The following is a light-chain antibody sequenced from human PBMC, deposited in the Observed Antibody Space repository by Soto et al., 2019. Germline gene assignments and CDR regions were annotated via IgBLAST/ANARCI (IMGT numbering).Light chain of an antibody. V-gene: IGLV2-8*01. Sequence: QSVLTQPPSASGSPGQSVTISCTGTSSDVGGYNYVSWYRQHPGKAPKLMIFEVNKRPSGVPDRFSGSKSGNTASLTISGLQAEDEADYFCSSYSISTAYLFGTGTKLTVL. J-gene: IGLJ1*01. CDR1: SSDVGGYNY. CDR3: SSYSISTAYL. CDR2: EVN.